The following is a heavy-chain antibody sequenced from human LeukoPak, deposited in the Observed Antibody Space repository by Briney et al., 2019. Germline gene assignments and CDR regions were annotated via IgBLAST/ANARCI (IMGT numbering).Heavy chain of an antibody. CDR2: ISSSSSYI. Sequence: GGSLRLSCAASGFTFSSYSMNWVRQAPGKGLEWVSSISSSSSYIYYADSVKGRFTISRDNAKNSLYLQMNSLRAEDTAVYYCAREGLIYWFDPWGQGTLATVSS. J-gene: IGHJ5*02. CDR3: AREGLIYWFDP. V-gene: IGHV3-21*01. CDR1: GFTFSSYS. D-gene: IGHD3-3*01.